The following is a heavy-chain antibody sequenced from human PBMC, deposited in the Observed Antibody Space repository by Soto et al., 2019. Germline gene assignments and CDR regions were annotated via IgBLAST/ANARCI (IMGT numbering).Heavy chain of an antibody. Sequence: PGGSLRLSCTASGFTFSHYGMHWVRQAPGKGLEWVAVISYDGSNKYYADSVRGRFTISRDNSKDTLYLQMNSLRAEDTAVYYCAKNLRWYDEDIFDIWGQGTMVTVSS. D-gene: IGHD4-17*01. V-gene: IGHV3-30*18. CDR2: ISYDGSNK. J-gene: IGHJ3*02. CDR3: AKNLRWYDEDIFDI. CDR1: GFTFSHYG.